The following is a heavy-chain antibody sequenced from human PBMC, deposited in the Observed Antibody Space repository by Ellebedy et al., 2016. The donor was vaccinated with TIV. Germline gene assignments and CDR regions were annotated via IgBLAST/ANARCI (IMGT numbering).Heavy chain of an antibody. CDR2: IKPDGSGT. J-gene: IGHJ4*02. CDR1: GFTFNTYW. D-gene: IGHD1-14*01. Sequence: GGSLRLSXAASGFTFNTYWMSWVRQAPGKGLEWVANIKPDGSGTFSVDSVKGRFTISRDNAENSLYLQMNSLRVEDTAMYYCASISATYQPFDHWGQGTLVTVSS. V-gene: IGHV3-7*01. CDR3: ASISATYQPFDH.